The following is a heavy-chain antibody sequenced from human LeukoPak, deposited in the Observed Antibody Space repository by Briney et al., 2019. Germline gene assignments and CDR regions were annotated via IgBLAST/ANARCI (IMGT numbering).Heavy chain of an antibody. V-gene: IGHV1-69*04. J-gene: IGHJ1*01. CDR2: IIPILGIA. D-gene: IGHD4-23*01. Sequence: SVKVSCKASGGTFSSYAISWVRQAPGQGLEWMGRIIPILGIANYAQKFQGRVTITADKSTSTAYMELSSLRSEDTAVYYCTRDKAVTTEVTQHFQHWGQGTLVTVSS. CDR3: TRDKAVTTEVTQHFQH. CDR1: GGTFSSYA.